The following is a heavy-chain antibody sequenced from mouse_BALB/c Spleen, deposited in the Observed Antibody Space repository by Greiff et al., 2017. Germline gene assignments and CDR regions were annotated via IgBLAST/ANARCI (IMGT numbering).Heavy chain of an antibody. CDR1: GFAFSSYD. V-gene: IGHV5-12-1*01. CDR3: ARHEDNGSSLFAY. CDR2: ISSGGGST. D-gene: IGHD1-1*01. J-gene: IGHJ3*01. Sequence: EVQGVESGGGLVKPGGSLKLSCAASGFAFSSYDMSWVRQTPEKRLEWVAYISSGGGSTYYPDTVKGRFTISSDNAKNTLYLQMSSLKSEDIAMYDCARHEDNGSSLFAYWGQGTLVTVSA.